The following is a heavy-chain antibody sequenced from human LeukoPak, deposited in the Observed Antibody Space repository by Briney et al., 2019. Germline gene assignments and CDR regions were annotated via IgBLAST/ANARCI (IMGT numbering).Heavy chain of an antibody. J-gene: IGHJ4*02. D-gene: IGHD6-13*01. Sequence: GGSLRLSCAASGFTFSSYAMSWVRQAPGKGLQWVSALSGSGLSTYYADSVKGRITISRDNSKNTLYLQMNSLRAEDTAVYYCAKGGESSSWLFDYWGQGTLVLVSS. CDR3: AKGGESSSWLFDY. CDR2: LSGSGLST. V-gene: IGHV3-23*01. CDR1: GFTFSSYA.